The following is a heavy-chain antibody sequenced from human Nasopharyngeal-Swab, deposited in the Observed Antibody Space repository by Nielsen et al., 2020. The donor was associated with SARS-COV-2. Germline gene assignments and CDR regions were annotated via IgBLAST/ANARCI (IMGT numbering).Heavy chain of an antibody. CDR2: ISGSDYST. Sequence: GESLKISCAASGFTFNTYAISWVRQAPGKGLEWVSVISGSDYSTKYADSVKGRFTISRDNSKNTLYLQMNSLRAEDTAVYYCARVVSGWSYYYYFDYWGQGTLVTVSS. D-gene: IGHD1-26*01. V-gene: IGHV3-23*01. J-gene: IGHJ4*02. CDR3: ARVVSGWSYYYYFDY. CDR1: GFTFNTYA.